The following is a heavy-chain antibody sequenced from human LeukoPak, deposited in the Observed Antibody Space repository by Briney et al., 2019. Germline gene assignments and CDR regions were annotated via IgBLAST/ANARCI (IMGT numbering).Heavy chain of an antibody. V-gene: IGHV4-59*08. Sequence: SETLSLTCTVSGGSISGYYWNWIRQPPGKGLEWIGYIYYSGSTNYNPSLKSRVTISVDTSKNQFSLKLSSVTAADTAVYYCARHTVAGILDYWGQGTLVTVSS. D-gene: IGHD6-19*01. J-gene: IGHJ4*02. CDR1: GGSISGYY. CDR3: ARHTVAGILDY. CDR2: IYYSGST.